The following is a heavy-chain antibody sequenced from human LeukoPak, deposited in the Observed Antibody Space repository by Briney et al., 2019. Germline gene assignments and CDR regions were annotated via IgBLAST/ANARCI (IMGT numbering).Heavy chain of an antibody. CDR2: INGDSSYI. Sequence: GGSLRLSCAASGFTFSDYYMSWIRQAPGKGLEWVSSINGDSSYIYYADSVKGRFFISRDNAKNSLYLHMNSLRAEDTAVYYCARDAATDDAFDIWGQGTMVTVSS. CDR1: GFTFSDYY. CDR3: ARDAATDDAFDI. V-gene: IGHV3-11*06. J-gene: IGHJ3*02. D-gene: IGHD6-13*01.